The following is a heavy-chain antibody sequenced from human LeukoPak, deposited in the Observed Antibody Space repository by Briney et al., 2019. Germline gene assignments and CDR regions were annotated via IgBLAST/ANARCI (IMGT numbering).Heavy chain of an antibody. J-gene: IGHJ5*01. D-gene: IGHD4-23*01. Sequence: GGCLRLSCAASGFTFASRWMHWVRHVPGKSLVWVSRISSDGSDTTYADSVKGRFTISRDNVKKIVYLQMRSLRVEDTAVYYCARHFDGKGSFDFWGQGTLVTVSS. CDR1: GFTFASRW. V-gene: IGHV3-74*01. CDR2: ISSDGSDT. CDR3: ARHFDGKGSFDF.